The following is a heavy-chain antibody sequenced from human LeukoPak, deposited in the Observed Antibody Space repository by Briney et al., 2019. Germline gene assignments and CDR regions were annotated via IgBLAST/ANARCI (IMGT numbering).Heavy chain of an antibody. V-gene: IGHV1-2*02. CDR2: INPNSGGT. Sequence: SVKVSCKASGYTFTGYFMHWVRQAAGQGLEWMGWINPNSGGTSYLQNFQGRVTMTRDTSISTAYMDLSRLRSDDTAVYYCARGRPGDYFDYWGQGTLVTVSS. D-gene: IGHD6-25*01. CDR3: ARGRPGDYFDY. J-gene: IGHJ4*02. CDR1: GYTFTGYF.